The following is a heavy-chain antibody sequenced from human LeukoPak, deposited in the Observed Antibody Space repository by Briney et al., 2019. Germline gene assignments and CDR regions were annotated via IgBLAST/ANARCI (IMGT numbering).Heavy chain of an antibody. D-gene: IGHD3-10*01. J-gene: IGHJ5*02. CDR2: ISAYNGNT. CDR3: ARLYGSGIRQSNWFDP. CDR1: GYTFTSYG. Sequence: GASVKVSCKASGYTFTSYGISWVRQAPGQGLEWMGWISAYNGNTNYAQKLQGRVTMTTDTSTSTAYMELRSLRSDDTAVYYCARLYGSGIRQSNWFDPWGQGTLVTVSS. V-gene: IGHV1-18*01.